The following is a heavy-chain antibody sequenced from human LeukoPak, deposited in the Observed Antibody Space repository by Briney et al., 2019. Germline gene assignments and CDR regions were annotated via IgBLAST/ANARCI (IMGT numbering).Heavy chain of an antibody. CDR3: ARSYCSSTSCYDDYYFDS. J-gene: IGHJ4*02. V-gene: IGHV1-69*13. Sequence: SVKVSCKASGGTFSSYAISWVRQAPGQGLEWMGGIIPIFGTANYAQKFQGRVTITADETTSTAYMELSSLRSEDTAVYYCARSYCSSTSCYDDYYFDSWGQGTLVTVSS. CDR1: GGTFSSYA. D-gene: IGHD2-2*01. CDR2: IIPIFGTA.